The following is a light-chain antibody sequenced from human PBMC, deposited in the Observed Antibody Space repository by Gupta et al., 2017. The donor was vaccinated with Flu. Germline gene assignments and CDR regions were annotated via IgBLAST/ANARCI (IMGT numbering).Light chain of an antibody. CDR2: KIS. Sequence: EIVMTQTPLSSLLTLRQQASISCTSSQSLVHSDGTTYLSWLHQRPGQPPRLLIYKISDRVSGVPDRFSGSGAGTDFTLEISMVEAEDVGIYYCRQAKQFPRTFGQGTRVEIK. J-gene: IGKJ1*01. CDR1: QSLVHSDGTTY. V-gene: IGKV2-24*01. CDR3: RQAKQFPRT.